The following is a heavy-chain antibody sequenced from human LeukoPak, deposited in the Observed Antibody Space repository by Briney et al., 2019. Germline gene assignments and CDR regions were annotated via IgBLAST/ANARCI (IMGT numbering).Heavy chain of an antibody. CDR1: GFTFSSYS. CDR2: ISSSGSYI. V-gene: IGHV3-21*04. D-gene: IGHD6-13*01. J-gene: IGHJ6*02. CDR3: ARDPYSSSWSYGMDV. Sequence: GGSLRLSCAASGFTFSSYSMNWVRQAPGKGLEWVSSISSSGSYIYYADSVKGRFTISRDNAQSSLYLQMYSLRAEVTAVYFCARDPYSSSWSYGMDVWGQGTAVTVSS.